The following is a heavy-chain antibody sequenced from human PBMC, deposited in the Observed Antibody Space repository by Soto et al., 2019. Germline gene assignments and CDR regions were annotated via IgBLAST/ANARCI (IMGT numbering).Heavy chain of an antibody. CDR1: GGSISSYY. Sequence: NPSETLSLTCTVSGGSISSYYWSWIRQPPGKGLEWIGYIYYSGSTNYNPSLKSRVTISVDTSKNQFSLKLSSVTAADTAVYYCARDRGPDMVRGDNWFDPWGQGTLVTVSS. CDR3: ARDRGPDMVRGDNWFDP. CDR2: IYYSGST. D-gene: IGHD3-10*01. J-gene: IGHJ5*02. V-gene: IGHV4-59*01.